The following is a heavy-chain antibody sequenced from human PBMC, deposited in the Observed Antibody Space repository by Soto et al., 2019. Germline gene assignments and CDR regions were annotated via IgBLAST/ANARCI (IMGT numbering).Heavy chain of an antibody. CDR1: GFTVSSNY. CDR2: IYSGGST. V-gene: IGHV3-53*01. J-gene: IGHJ4*02. CDR3: ARVNSPLYSYGPGYFDY. D-gene: IGHD5-18*01. Sequence: PGGSLRLSCAASGFTVSSNYMSWVRQAPGKGLEWVSVIYSGGSTYYADSVKGRFTISRDNSKNTLYLQMNSLRAEDTAVYYCARVNSPLYSYGPGYFDYWGQGT.